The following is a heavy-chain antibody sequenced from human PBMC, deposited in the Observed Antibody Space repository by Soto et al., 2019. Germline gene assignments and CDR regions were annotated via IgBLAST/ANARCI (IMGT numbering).Heavy chain of an antibody. CDR3: SGGADGDYRYPRHDGFEI. CDR2: IIPILDMT. CDR1: GGSFGSNS. J-gene: IGHJ3*02. Sequence: QVQLVQSGAEVKKPGSSVKVSCKASGGSFGSNSITWVRQAPGQGLEWMGRIIPILDMTNYPQKFQDRVKFKADKSTSTVYMDLSSLRDEDTAMYYCSGGADGDYRYPRHDGFEICGQGTKVTVSS. D-gene: IGHD4-17*01. V-gene: IGHV1-69*02.